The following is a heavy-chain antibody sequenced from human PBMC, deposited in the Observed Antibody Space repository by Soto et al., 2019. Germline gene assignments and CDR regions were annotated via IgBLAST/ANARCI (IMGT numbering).Heavy chain of an antibody. CDR2: INHSGST. CDR1: CGSFSGYY. D-gene: IGHD3-3*01. J-gene: IGHJ5*02. CDR3: ARGLEDFWSGYKNWVEP. V-gene: IGHV4-34*01. Sequence: PSETLSLTCAVNCGSFSGYYWSWIRQPPGKGLEWIGEINHSGSTNYNPSLKSRVTISVDTSKNQFSLKLSSVTAADTAGYYCARGLEDFWSGYKNWVEPWGQGTLVTVS.